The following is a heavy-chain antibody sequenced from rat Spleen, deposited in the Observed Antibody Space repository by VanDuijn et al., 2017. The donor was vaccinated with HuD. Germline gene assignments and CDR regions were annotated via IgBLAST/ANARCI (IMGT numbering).Heavy chain of an antibody. D-gene: IGHD1-12*02. J-gene: IGHJ4*01. CDR3: AREGTTGPSPYYDGTYYLTGDVMDA. CDR2: IWNTGGT. V-gene: IGHV2-41*01. Sequence: QVQLKESGPGLVQPSQTLSLTCTVAGFSLTSYNVHWVRQPPGKGLEGMGVIWNTGGTGYNSALKSRLSISKDTYKSQVFLKMNSLQTEDTATYYCAREGTTGPSPYYDGTYYLTGDVMDAWGQGASVTVSS. CDR1: GFSLTSYN.